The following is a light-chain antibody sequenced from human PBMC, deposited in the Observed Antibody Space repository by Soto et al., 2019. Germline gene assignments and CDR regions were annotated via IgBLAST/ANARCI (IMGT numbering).Light chain of an antibody. V-gene: IGKV3-15*01. Sequence: IVMTKSAATLSLSPGERATLSCRAGQSVNRNLSWYQQKAGQAPTLLIYGTSTRATGIPSRFSGSGSGTDFTLTISSLQFDDFALYYCHHYNNSPRTFGQGTKVDI. CDR2: GTS. J-gene: IGKJ1*01. CDR3: HHYNNSPRT. CDR1: QSVNRN.